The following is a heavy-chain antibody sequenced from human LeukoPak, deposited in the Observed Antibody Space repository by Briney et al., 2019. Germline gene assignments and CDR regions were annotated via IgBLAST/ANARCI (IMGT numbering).Heavy chain of an antibody. J-gene: IGHJ4*02. CDR1: GFTFSDYY. CDR3: ARDRDYGDYGWFDY. Sequence: EPGGSLRLSCAASGFTFSDYYMSWIRQAPGKWLEWVSYISSSGSTIYYADSVKGRFTISRDNAKNSLYLQMNSLRAEDTAVYYCARDRDYGDYGWFDYWGQGTLVTVSS. CDR2: ISSSGSTI. D-gene: IGHD4-17*01. V-gene: IGHV3-11*04.